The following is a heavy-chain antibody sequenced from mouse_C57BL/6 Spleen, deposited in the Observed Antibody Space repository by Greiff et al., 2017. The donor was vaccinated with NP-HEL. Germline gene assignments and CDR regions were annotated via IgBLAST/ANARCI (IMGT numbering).Heavy chain of an antibody. CDR2: ISSGSSTI. D-gene: IGHD2-3*01. Sequence: EVKLMESGGGLVKPGGSLKLSCAASGFTFSDYGMHWVRQAPEKGLEWVAYISSGSSTIYYADTVKGRFTISRDNAKNTLFLQMTSLRSEDTAMYYCARDDGYQGAYWGQGTLVTVSA. V-gene: IGHV5-17*01. J-gene: IGHJ3*01. CDR3: ARDDGYQGAY. CDR1: GFTFSDYG.